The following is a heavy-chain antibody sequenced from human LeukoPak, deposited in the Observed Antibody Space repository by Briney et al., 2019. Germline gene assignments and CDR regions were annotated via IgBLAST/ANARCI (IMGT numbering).Heavy chain of an antibody. J-gene: IGHJ3*02. CDR3: ARDLVTVAKGFDI. CDR2: ISHIGRT. V-gene: IGHV4-59*11. CDR1: RDSFSSHY. D-gene: IGHD4-17*01. Sequence: PETLSLTCAVSRDSFSSHYWTSIRQSPGTGLEWIGYISHIGRTNYNPSLKSRVTISIDTSKNQFSLKLRSVTAADTAVYYCARDLVTVAKGFDIWGQGTMVSVSS.